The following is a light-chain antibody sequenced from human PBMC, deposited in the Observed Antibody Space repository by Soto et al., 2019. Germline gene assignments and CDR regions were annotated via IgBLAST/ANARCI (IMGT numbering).Light chain of an antibody. J-gene: IGKJ2*01. Sequence: DIVLTQSPCTLSLSPGERATLSCRASQSVSSTYLAWYQQKPGQAPRLLIYGASSRATGIPDRFSGSGSGRDFTLTISRLEPEDCAVYYCQRYDISPFPFGQGTKLEIK. CDR1: QSVSSTY. CDR3: QRYDISPFP. CDR2: GAS. V-gene: IGKV3-20*01.